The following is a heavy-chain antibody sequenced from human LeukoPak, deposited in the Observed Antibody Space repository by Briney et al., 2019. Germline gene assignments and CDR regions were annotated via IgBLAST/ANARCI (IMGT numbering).Heavy chain of an antibody. CDR1: GYTFTNYA. J-gene: IGHJ3*02. CDR2: INTGNGNT. D-gene: IGHD3-22*01. Sequence: ASVKVSCKASGYTFTNYAMHWVRQAPGQRLEWMGWINTGNGNTEYSQKFQGRVTITRDTSASTAYMELSSLRSEDTAVYYCARGHDSSGYYFPVHAFDIWGQGTMVTVSS. V-gene: IGHV1-3*04. CDR3: ARGHDSSGYYFPVHAFDI.